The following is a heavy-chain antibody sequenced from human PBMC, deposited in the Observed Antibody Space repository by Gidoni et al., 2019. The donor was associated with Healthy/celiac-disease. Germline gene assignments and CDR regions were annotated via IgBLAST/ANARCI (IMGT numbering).Heavy chain of an antibody. Sequence: EVQLVESGGGLVTPGGSLRLSCAASGFPFSNAWMSWVRQAPGKGLEWVGRIKSKTDGGTTDYAAPVKGRFTISRDDSKNTLYLQMNSLKTEDTAVYYCTPNYGSGGFDPWGQGTLVTVSS. D-gene: IGHD3-10*01. CDR1: GFPFSNAW. J-gene: IGHJ5*02. CDR2: IKSKTDGGTT. V-gene: IGHV3-15*01. CDR3: TPNYGSGGFDP.